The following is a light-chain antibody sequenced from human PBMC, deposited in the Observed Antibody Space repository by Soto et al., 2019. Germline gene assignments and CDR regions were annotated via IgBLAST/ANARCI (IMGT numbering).Light chain of an antibody. CDR3: KPYNSPSLYT. CDR2: EAS. CDR1: QSILKW. Sequence: DIQMTQSPSTLSDSVGDRVTITCRASQSILKWLAWYQQKPGTAPNLLIYEASTLESGVPSRFSGRGSGTEFTLTISSLQTDDFATYYCKPYNSPSLYTVGQGTKLEIK. V-gene: IGKV1-5*01. J-gene: IGKJ2*01.